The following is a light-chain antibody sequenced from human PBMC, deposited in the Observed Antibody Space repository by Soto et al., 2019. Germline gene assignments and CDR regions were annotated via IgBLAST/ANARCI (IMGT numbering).Light chain of an antibody. CDR1: QSVSSY. CDR3: QQRSNWPPYT. J-gene: IGKJ2*01. CDR2: DAS. Sequence: EIVLTQSPATLSLSPGERATLSCRASQSVSSYLAWYQHKPGQAPRLLIYDASNRATGIPARFSGSGSVTDFTLTISSLEPEDFAVSYCQQRSNWPPYTFGKGTKLEIK. V-gene: IGKV3-11*01.